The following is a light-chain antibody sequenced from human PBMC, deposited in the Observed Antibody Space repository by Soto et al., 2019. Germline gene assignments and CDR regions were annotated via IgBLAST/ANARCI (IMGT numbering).Light chain of an antibody. Sequence: EIVLTQSPGTLSLSPGERATLSCRASQSVSSNYLAWYQHEPGQAPRLLIYDASTRATGIPYRFSGSGSGTDFTLTISRLEPEDFVVYYCQQYSSSPRTFGQGTKLEIK. V-gene: IGKV3-20*01. CDR1: QSVSSNY. CDR2: DAS. J-gene: IGKJ2*01. CDR3: QQYSSSPRT.